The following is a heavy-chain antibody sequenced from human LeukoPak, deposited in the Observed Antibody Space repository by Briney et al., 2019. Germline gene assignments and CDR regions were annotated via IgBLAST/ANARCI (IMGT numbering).Heavy chain of an antibody. CDR1: GGTFSSYA. D-gene: IGHD2-21*02. J-gene: IGHJ4*02. V-gene: IGHV1-69*01. CDR3: ARELIDCGGDCFLDY. CDR2: IIPIFGAA. Sequence: GSSVKVSCKASGGTFSSYAISWVRQAPGRGLEWMGGIIPIFGAANYAQKFQGRVTITADESTSTAYMELSSLRSEDTAVYYCARELIDCGGDCFLDYWGQGTLVTVSS.